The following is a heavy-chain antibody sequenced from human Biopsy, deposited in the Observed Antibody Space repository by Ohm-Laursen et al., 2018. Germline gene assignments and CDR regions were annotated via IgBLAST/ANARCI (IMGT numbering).Heavy chain of an antibody. CDR2: IYSSGGS. J-gene: IGHJ2*01. D-gene: IGHD6-19*01. Sequence: GTLSLTCSVSGGSTNDYFWSWIRQPAWETLEWIGRIYSSGGSSYNPSLKSRISMSMDTSNNQFSLTLTSVTAADTADYYCARTPGKAVAGRFLDLWGRGTLVTVSS. V-gene: IGHV4-4*07. CDR1: GGSTNDYF. CDR3: ARTPGKAVAGRFLDL.